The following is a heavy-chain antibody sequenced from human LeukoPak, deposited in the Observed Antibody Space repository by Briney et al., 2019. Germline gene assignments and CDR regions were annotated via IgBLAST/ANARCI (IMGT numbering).Heavy chain of an antibody. CDR3: ARVGQLLWFGELSLAFDI. D-gene: IGHD3-10*01. Sequence: KPSETLSLTCTVSGGSIRSYYWSWIRQPPGKGLEWIGYIYYSGSTNYNPSLKSRVTISVDTSKNQFSLKLSSVTAADTAVYYCARVGQLLWFGELSLAFDIWGQGTMVTVSS. J-gene: IGHJ3*02. CDR2: IYYSGST. V-gene: IGHV4-59*01. CDR1: GGSIRSYY.